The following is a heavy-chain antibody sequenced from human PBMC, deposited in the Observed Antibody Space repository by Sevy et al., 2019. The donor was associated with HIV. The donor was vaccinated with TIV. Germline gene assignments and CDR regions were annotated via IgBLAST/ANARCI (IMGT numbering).Heavy chain of an antibody. CDR1: GFTFSSYI. D-gene: IGHD6-19*01. CDR3: APGNAAAVAGLWDAFDI. J-gene: IGHJ3*02. CDR2: ISSSNNYI. V-gene: IGHV3-21*01. Sequence: GGSLRLSCAASGFTFSSYIMNWVRQAPGKGLEWVSSISSSNNYIYYADSLKGRFTISRDNAKNSLYLQMNSLRAEDTAVYYCAPGNAAAVAGLWDAFDIWGQGTMVTVSS.